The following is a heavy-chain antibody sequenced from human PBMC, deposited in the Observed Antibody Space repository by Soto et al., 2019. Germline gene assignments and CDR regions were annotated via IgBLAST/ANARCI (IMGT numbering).Heavy chain of an antibody. Sequence: QVQLQESGPGLVKPSQTLSLTCTVSGGSISSGGYYWSWIRQHPGKGLEWIGYIYYSGSTYYNPSLKSRVTISVDTSKNQFSLKLSSVTAADTAVYYCARDVVSNYYDSSGNHDAFDIWGQGTMVTVS. CDR1: GGSISSGGYY. D-gene: IGHD3-22*01. V-gene: IGHV4-31*03. J-gene: IGHJ3*02. CDR2: IYYSGST. CDR3: ARDVVSNYYDSSGNHDAFDI.